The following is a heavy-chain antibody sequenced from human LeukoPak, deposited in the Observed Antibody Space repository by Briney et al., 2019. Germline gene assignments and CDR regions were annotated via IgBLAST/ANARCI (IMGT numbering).Heavy chain of an antibody. CDR2: INPSGADT. V-gene: IGHV1-46*01. Sequence: GASVKVSCKPSGYTFTSYYMHWVRQAPGQGLEWMGIINPSGADTSYAQKFQGRVTTTRDPSTSTVYMEVVSLRPEDTAVYYCARGCRVVPGVHNVGMASYYNGMDVWGQGTTVTVSS. D-gene: IGHD2-2*01. CDR3: ARGCRVVPGVHNVGMASYYNGMDV. CDR1: GYTFTSYY. J-gene: IGHJ6*02.